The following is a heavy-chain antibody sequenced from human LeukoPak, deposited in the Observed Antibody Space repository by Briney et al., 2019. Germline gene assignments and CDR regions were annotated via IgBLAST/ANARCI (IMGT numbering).Heavy chain of an antibody. V-gene: IGHV3-23*01. CDR1: GFTFSSYA. D-gene: IGHD5-18*01. Sequence: GGSLRLSCAASGFTFSSYAMSWVRQAPGKGLEWVSAISGSGGSTYYADSVKGRFIISRDNSKNTLYLQMNSLRAEDTAVYYRAKDSAGYSYGPNWFDPWGQGTLVTVSS. J-gene: IGHJ5*02. CDR2: ISGSGGST. CDR3: AKDSAGYSYGPNWFDP.